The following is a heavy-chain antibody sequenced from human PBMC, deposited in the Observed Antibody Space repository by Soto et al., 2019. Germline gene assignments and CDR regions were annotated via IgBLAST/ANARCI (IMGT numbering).Heavy chain of an antibody. CDR1: GASMSSGGHS. Sequence: QVQLQESGPGLVKPSQTVSLTCAVSGASMSSGGHSWSWIRQSPGRGLEWIGYIYYTGATYYNPALKSRVTLSIDRSNKQVALNFNSVTASDTAVYYCARAPPGPSPRWDVWGQGTTVTVSS. D-gene: IGHD3-10*01. V-gene: IGHV4-30-2*06. CDR3: ARAPPGPSPRWDV. CDR2: IYYTGAT. J-gene: IGHJ6*02.